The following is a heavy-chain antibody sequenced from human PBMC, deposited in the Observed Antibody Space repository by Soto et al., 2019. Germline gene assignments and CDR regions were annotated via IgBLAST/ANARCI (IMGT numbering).Heavy chain of an antibody. V-gene: IGHV3-7*01. CDR1: GFTFNRYW. J-gene: IGHJ4*02. CDR2: IKQDGSER. D-gene: IGHD6-25*01. Sequence: EVQLVESGGGLVQPGGSLRLSCAASGFTFNRYWRGWVRQAPGKGPEWLANIKQDGSERYYVESVKGRFTISRDNVKNSVYLQMNSLRAEDTAVYYCTRTISALPGDDYWGQGTLVTVSS. CDR3: TRTISALPGDDY.